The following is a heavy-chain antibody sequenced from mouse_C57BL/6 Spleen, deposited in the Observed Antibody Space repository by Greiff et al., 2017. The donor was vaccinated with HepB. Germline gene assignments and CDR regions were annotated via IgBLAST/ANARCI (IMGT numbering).Heavy chain of an antibody. D-gene: IGHD2-3*01. V-gene: IGHV1-64*01. Sequence: VQLQQPGAELVKPGASVKLSCKASGYTFTSYWMHWVKQRPGQGLEWIGMIHPNSGSTNYNEKFKSKATLTVDKSSSTAYMQLSSLTSEDSAVYYCARPDGYYTWFAYWGQGTLVTVSA. CDR1: GYTFTSYW. CDR2: IHPNSGST. J-gene: IGHJ3*01. CDR3: ARPDGYYTWFAY.